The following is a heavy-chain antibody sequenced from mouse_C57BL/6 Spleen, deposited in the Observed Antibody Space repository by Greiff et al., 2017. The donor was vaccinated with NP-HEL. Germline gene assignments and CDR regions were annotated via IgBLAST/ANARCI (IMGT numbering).Heavy chain of an antibody. CDR2: INPNNGGT. Sequence: SGPELVKPGASVKISCKASGYTFTDYYMNWVKQSHGKSLEWIGDINPNNGGTSYNQKFKGKATLTVDKSSSTAYMELRSRTSEDSAVYYCARAGDYGYYYAMDYWGQGTSVTVSS. CDR1: GYTFTDYY. CDR3: ARAGDYGYYYAMDY. D-gene: IGHD1-2*01. J-gene: IGHJ4*01. V-gene: IGHV1-26*01.